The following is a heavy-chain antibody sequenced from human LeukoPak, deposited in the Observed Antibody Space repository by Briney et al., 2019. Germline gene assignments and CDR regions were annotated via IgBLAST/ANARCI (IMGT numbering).Heavy chain of an antibody. D-gene: IGHD3-10*01. J-gene: IGHJ4*02. Sequence: PGGSLRLSCAASGFTFSGSAMHWVRQASGKGLEWVGRIRSKANSYATAYAASVKGRFTISRDDSKNTAYLQMNSLKTEDTAVYYCTRIIDGLLWFGELLFDYWGQGTLVTVSS. CDR3: TRIIDGLLWFGELLFDY. V-gene: IGHV3-73*01. CDR1: GFTFSGSA. CDR2: IRSKANSYAT.